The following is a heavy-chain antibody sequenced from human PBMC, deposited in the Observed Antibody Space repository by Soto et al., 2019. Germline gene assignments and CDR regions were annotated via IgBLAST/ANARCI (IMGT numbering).Heavy chain of an antibody. D-gene: IGHD6-13*01. J-gene: IGHJ4*02. CDR1: GITLSSYW. CDR3: ARDAAAWAFDY. CDR2: INSDGSST. Sequence: PGGSLRLSCAASGITLSSYWMHWVRQAPGKGLVWVSRINSDGSSTSYADSVKGRFTISRDNAKNTLYLQMNSLRAEDTAVYYCARDAAAWAFDYWGQGTLVTVSS. V-gene: IGHV3-74*01.